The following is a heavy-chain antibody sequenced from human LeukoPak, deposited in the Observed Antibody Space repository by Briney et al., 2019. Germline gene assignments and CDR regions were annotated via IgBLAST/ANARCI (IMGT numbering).Heavy chain of an antibody. D-gene: IGHD3-22*01. V-gene: IGHV1-8*01. Sequence: ASVKVSCKASGYTFTSYDINWVRQATGQGLEWMGWMNPNSGNTGYAQKFQGGVTMTRNTSISTAYMELSSLRSEDTAVYYCARVRYYYDSSDYWGQGTLVTVSS. CDR1: GYTFTSYD. J-gene: IGHJ4*02. CDR3: ARVRYYYDSSDY. CDR2: MNPNSGNT.